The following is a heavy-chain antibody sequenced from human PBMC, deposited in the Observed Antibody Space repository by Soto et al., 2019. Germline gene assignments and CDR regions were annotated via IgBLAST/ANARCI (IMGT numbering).Heavy chain of an antibody. CDR1: GFTVSSNY. Sequence: EVQLVESGGGLVQPGGSLRLSCAASGFTVSSNYMNWVRQAPGKGLEWVSAIISGGTTYYADSVKGRFTISRDNSKNTVYLQMNSLRAEDTSVYYCSREALVITDYYYYGMDVWGQGTTVTVSS. CDR2: IISGGTT. D-gene: IGHD3-22*01. V-gene: IGHV3-66*01. CDR3: SREALVITDYYYYGMDV. J-gene: IGHJ6*02.